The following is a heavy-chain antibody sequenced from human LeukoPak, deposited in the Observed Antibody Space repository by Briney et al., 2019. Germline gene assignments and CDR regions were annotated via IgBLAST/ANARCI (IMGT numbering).Heavy chain of an antibody. D-gene: IGHD6-13*01. J-gene: IGHJ4*02. CDR3: ARERQQIRYFDY. CDR2: IGQDGSEI. V-gene: IGHV3-7*03. Sequence: GGSLRLSCAASGFTLGSHWMTWVRQAPGEGLEFVANIGQDGSEINYADSVRGRFTISRDNAKNSLYLQMNSLTAEDTALYYCARERQQIRYFDYWGQGTLVTVSS. CDR1: GFTLGSHW.